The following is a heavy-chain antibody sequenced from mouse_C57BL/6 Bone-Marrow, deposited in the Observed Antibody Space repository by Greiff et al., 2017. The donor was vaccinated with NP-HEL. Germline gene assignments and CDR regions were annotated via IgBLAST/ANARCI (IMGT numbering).Heavy chain of an antibody. D-gene: IGHD1-1*01. CDR2: IDPENGDT. V-gene: IGHV14-4*01. J-gene: IGHJ3*01. CDR1: GFNIKDDY. Sequence: EVQLQQSGAELVRPGASVKLSCTASGFNIKDDYMHWVKQRPEQGLEWIGWIDPENGDTEYASKFQGKATITADTSSNTAYLQLSSLTSEDTAVYYCTTEYYYGSSSWFAYWGQGTLVTVSA. CDR3: TTEYYYGSSSWFAY.